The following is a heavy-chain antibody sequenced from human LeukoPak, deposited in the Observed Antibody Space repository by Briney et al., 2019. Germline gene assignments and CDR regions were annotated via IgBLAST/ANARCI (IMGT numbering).Heavy chain of an antibody. J-gene: IGHJ4*02. Sequence: GASVKVSCKASGYTFTSYGISWVRQAPGQGLEWMGWISAYNGNTNYAQKLQGRVTMTTDTSTSTAYMELRSLRSDDTAVYYCARVGYYYDGSGHYYDQYYFDYWGQGTLVTVSS. CDR3: ARVGYYYDGSGHYYDQYYFDY. CDR1: GYTFTSYG. V-gene: IGHV1-18*01. CDR2: ISAYNGNT. D-gene: IGHD3-22*01.